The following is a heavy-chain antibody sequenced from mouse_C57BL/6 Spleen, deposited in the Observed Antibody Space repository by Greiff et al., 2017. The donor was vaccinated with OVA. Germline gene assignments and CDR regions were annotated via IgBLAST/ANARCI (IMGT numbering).Heavy chain of an antibody. D-gene: IGHD1-1*01. CDR2: IHPNSGST. CDR1: GYTFTSYW. J-gene: IGHJ4*01. V-gene: IGHV1-64*01. Sequence: VQLQQPGAELVKPGASVKLSCKASGYTFTSYWMHWVKQRPGQGLEWIGMIHPNSGSTNYNEKFKSKATLTVDKSSSTAYMQLSSLTSEDSAVYYCARDGSSPYYAMDDWGQGTSVTVSS. CDR3: ARDGSSPYYAMDD.